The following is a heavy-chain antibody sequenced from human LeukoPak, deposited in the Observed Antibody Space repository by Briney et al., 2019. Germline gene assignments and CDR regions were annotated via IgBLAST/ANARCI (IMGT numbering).Heavy chain of an antibody. CDR3: AKVGVPGSTSFRAHRYWYFDL. CDR2: IWYDGSNK. D-gene: IGHD2-2*01. Sequence: PGGSLRLSCAASGFTFSSYGMHWVRQAPGKGLEWVAVIWYDGSNKYYADSVKGRFTISRDNSKNTLYLQMNSLRVEDTAVYYCAKVGVPGSTSFRAHRYWYFDLWGRGTLVTVSS. J-gene: IGHJ2*01. CDR1: GFTFSSYG. V-gene: IGHV3-30*02.